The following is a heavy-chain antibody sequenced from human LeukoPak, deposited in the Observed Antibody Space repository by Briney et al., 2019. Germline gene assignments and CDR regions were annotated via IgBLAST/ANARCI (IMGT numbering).Heavy chain of an antibody. CDR2: INPNSGST. J-gene: IGHJ4*02. CDR3: ARSKIQYLVKASADY. Sequence: ASVKVSCKASGCTFTDYHIYWVRQAPGQGLECMGWINPNSGSTNSAQKFQGRVTMTRDTSISTVYMELSRLRSDDTAVYYCARSKIQYLVKASADYWGQGTLVTVSS. CDR1: GCTFTDYH. D-gene: IGHD1-26*01. V-gene: IGHV1-2*02.